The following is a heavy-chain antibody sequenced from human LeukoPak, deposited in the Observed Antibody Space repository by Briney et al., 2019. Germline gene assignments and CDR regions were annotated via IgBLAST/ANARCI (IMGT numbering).Heavy chain of an antibody. CDR2: ITPIFGTA. CDR1: GGSFSSYA. J-gene: IGHJ3*02. Sequence: SVKVSCKASGGSFSSYAISWVRQAPGQGLEWMGGITPIFGTANYAQKFQGRVTITADESTSTAYMELSSLRSEDTAVYYCARGSGSYWGLRAFDIWGQGTMVTVSS. V-gene: IGHV1-69*01. D-gene: IGHD1-26*01. CDR3: ARGSGSYWGLRAFDI.